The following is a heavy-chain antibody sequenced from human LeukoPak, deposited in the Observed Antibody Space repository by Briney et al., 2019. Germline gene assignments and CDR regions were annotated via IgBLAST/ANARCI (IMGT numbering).Heavy chain of an antibody. Sequence: GGSLRLSCAASGFTFSRNAMSWVRQAPGKGLEWVSTISGGGATTYYADSVKGRFTISRDNSKNTLSLQMHSLRAEDTAVYYCAKAHRTARWEFVGPAAISDWGQGTLVTVSS. J-gene: IGHJ4*02. CDR3: AKAHRTARWEFVGPAAISD. CDR1: GFTFSRNA. V-gene: IGHV3-23*01. D-gene: IGHD2-2*02. CDR2: ISGGGATT.